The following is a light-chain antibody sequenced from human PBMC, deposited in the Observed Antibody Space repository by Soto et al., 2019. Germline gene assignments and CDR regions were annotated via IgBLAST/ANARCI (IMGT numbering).Light chain of an antibody. J-gene: IGKJ4*01. Sequence: EIVLTQSPATLSLSPGERATLSCRASQTVSSYLAWYQQRPGQAPRLLIYDASNRATGIPARFSASGSGTDFTLTISSLEPEDFAVYYCQHREDWPLTFGGGTKVEIK. CDR1: QTVSSY. CDR3: QHREDWPLT. CDR2: DAS. V-gene: IGKV3-11*01.